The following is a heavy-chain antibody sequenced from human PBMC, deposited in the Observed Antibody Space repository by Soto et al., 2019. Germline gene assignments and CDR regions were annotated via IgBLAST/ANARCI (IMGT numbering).Heavy chain of an antibody. CDR2: ISGSGSST. Sequence: EVQLLESGGGLVQPGGSLRLSCAASGFRFSSKAMSWVRQAPGKGLEWVSIISGSGSSTYSTDSLKGRFTISRDNSKNMVYLEMNYLRAEDTAVYYCAKENGFQFVNFGASGFDYWGQGSLVSVSS. J-gene: IGHJ4*02. V-gene: IGHV3-23*01. D-gene: IGHD6-6*01. CDR1: GFRFSSKA. CDR3: AKENGFQFVNFGASGFDY.